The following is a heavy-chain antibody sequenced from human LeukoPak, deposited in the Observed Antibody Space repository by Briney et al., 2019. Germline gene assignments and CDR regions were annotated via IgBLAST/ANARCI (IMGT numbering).Heavy chain of an antibody. Sequence: GGSLRLSCAASGFTVSSNYMSWVRQAPGKGLEWVSVIFSGGYTYYADSVKGRFTISRDNSKNTLYLQMNSLRAEDTAVYYCARASHSSGNFDSWGQGTLVTVSS. CDR2: IFSGGYT. D-gene: IGHD6-19*01. J-gene: IGHJ4*02. CDR3: ARASHSSGNFDS. CDR1: GFTVSSNY. V-gene: IGHV3-53*01.